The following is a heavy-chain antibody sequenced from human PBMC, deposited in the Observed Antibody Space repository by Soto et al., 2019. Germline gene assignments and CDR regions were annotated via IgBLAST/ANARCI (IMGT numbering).Heavy chain of an antibody. CDR2: SIPIFATA. Sequence: QVQLVQSGAEVKKPGSSVKVSCKASGGTFNNYAINWLRQAPGQGLEWMGGSIPIFATATYAQNFQGRVTITADESTSAAYMELSSLRSEDTAVYYCARGPSRALVFDIWGQGTMVTVSS. CDR1: GGTFNNYA. V-gene: IGHV1-69*01. D-gene: IGHD6-13*01. J-gene: IGHJ3*02. CDR3: ARGPSRALVFDI.